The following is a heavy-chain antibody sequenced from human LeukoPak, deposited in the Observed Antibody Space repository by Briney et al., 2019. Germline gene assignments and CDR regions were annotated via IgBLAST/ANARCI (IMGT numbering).Heavy chain of an antibody. J-gene: IGHJ6*04. CDR3: AKDRGYGIDV. V-gene: IGHV3-30*02. CDR2: IRRDGSYK. Sequence: GGSLRLSCAASGFSFSGYVMYWVRQAPGKGLEGVAVIRRDGSYKDYADPVKGRFTISRDNHKYTVSLEMNSLRPEETAVYYCAKDRGYGIDVWGKGTTVTVSS. CDR1: GFSFSGYV.